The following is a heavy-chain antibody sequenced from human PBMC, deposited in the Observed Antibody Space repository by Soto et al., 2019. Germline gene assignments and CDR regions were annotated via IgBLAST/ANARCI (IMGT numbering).Heavy chain of an antibody. CDR3: ARIGGYHGPLDY. Sequence: KPSETLSLTCSVSGVSISSYFWSWIRQGPGRGLEWIGYTYHGGSTNYSPSLKSRVAISLDTAENQFSLKVNSVTAADTAVYYCARIGGYHGPLDYWGQGTPVTVSS. CDR2: TYHGGST. J-gene: IGHJ4*02. CDR1: GVSISSYF. D-gene: IGHD6-25*01. V-gene: IGHV4-59*01.